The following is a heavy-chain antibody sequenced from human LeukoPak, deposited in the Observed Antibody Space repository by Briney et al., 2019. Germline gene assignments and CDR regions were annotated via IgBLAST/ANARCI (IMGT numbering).Heavy chain of an antibody. J-gene: IGHJ4*02. Sequence: ASVKVSCKVSGYTLTELSMHWVRQAPGKGLEWMGGFDPEDGETIYAQKFQGRVTMTEDTSTDTAYMELSSLRSEDTAVYYCASGVSSGWENDYWGQGTLVTVSS. D-gene: IGHD6-19*01. CDR1: GYTLTELS. V-gene: IGHV1-24*01. CDR3: ASGVSSGWENDY. CDR2: FDPEDGET.